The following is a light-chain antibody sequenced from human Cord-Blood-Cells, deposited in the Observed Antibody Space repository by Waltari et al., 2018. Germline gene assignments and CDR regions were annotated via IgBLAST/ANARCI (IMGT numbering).Light chain of an antibody. J-gene: IGLJ2*01. CDR3: SSYTSSSTVV. V-gene: IGLV2-18*02. Sequence: QSALTQPPSVSGSPGQSVTISCTGTSSDVGSYNLVSWYQQPPGTTPKLLIYGVSNRPSGVPDRFSGSKSGNTASLTISGLQAEDEADYYCSSYTSSSTVVFGGGTKLTVL. CDR2: GVS. CDR1: SSDVGSYNL.